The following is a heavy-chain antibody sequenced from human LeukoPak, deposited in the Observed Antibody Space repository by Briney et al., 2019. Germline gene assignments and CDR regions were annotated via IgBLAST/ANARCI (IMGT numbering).Heavy chain of an antibody. V-gene: IGHV3-21*01. D-gene: IGHD4-17*01. CDR1: GFTFSSYS. J-gene: IGHJ4*02. Sequence: GGSLRLSCAASGFTFSSYSMNWVRQAPGKGLEWVSSISSSSSYIYYADPVKGRFTISRDNAKNSLYLQMNSLRAEDTAVYYCAREGPYGDYFDYCGQGTLVTVSS. CDR2: ISSSSSYI. CDR3: AREGPYGDYFDY.